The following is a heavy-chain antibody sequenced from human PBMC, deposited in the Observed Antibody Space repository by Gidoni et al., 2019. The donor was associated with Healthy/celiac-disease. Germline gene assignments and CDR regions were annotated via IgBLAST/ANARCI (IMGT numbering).Heavy chain of an antibody. V-gene: IGHV1-69*01. CDR1: GATFSSYA. D-gene: IGHD6-13*01. CDR2: SIPIFGTA. CDR3: ARAYSSSRDWFDP. Sequence: QVQLVQSGAEVKNPGSSVNVSCQSSGATFSSYAISGVRQAPGQGLEWRGGSIPIFGTANYAQKVQGRVRITADESTSTAYMELSSLRSEDTAVYDCARAYSSSRDWFDPWGQGTLVTVSS. J-gene: IGHJ5*02.